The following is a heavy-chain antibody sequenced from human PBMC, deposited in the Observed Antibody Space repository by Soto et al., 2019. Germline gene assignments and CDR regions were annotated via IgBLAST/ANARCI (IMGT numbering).Heavy chain of an antibody. CDR3: ARGPGGPDGPGDY. Sequence: QVQLVQSGAEVKKPGDSVKVSCKASGYTFTSYAMQWVRQAPGQRLEWMGWINAGNGNTKYSQKFQGRVTITRDTPASTANMELSSLRSEDTAVYYCARGPGGPDGPGDYWGQGTLVTVSS. J-gene: IGHJ4*02. D-gene: IGHD2-15*01. CDR2: INAGNGNT. V-gene: IGHV1-3*01. CDR1: GYTFTSYA.